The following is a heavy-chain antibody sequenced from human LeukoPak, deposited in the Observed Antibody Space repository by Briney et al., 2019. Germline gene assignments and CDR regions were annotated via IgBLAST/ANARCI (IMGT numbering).Heavy chain of an antibody. CDR3: ARDLYPN. J-gene: IGHJ4*02. V-gene: IGHV3-21*01. D-gene: IGHD2/OR15-2a*01. CDR1: GGSISSYY. Sequence: ETLSLTCTVSGGSISSYYWSWIRQPPGKGLEWVSSISSSSSYIYYADSVKGRFTISRDNAKDSLYLQMNSLRAEDTVVYYCARDLYPNWGQGTLVTVSS. CDR2: ISSSSSYI.